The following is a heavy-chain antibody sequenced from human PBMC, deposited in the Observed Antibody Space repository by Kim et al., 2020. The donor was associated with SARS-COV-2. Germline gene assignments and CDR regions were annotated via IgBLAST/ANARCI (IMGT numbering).Heavy chain of an antibody. CDR2: IYHSGST. CDR3: ARDRYDILTGYYTPGDY. V-gene: IGHV4-30-2*01. J-gene: IGHJ4*02. CDR1: GGSISSGGYS. D-gene: IGHD3-9*01. Sequence: SETLSLTCAVSGGSISSGGYSWSWIRQPPGKGLEWIGYIYHSGSTYYNPSLKSRVTISVDRSKNQFSLKLSSVTAADTAVYYCARDRYDILTGYYTPGDYWGQGTLVTVSS.